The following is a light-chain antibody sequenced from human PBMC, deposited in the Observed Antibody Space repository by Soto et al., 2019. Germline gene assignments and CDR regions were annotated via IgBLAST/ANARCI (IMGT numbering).Light chain of an antibody. Sequence: EIVLTQSPATLSSFPGEGATLSCRASQSVGSNLAWYQQKPGQAPRLLIFGASTRATGIPARFSGSGSGTEFTLNISSLQSEDFAVYYCQQYNNWLRTFGQGSKVDVK. CDR3: QQYNNWLRT. CDR1: QSVGSN. J-gene: IGKJ1*01. CDR2: GAS. V-gene: IGKV3-15*01.